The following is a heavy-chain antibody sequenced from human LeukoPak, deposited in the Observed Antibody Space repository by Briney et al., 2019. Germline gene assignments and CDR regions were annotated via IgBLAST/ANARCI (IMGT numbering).Heavy chain of an antibody. CDR2: ISAYNGNT. CDR3: ARDIHYYDSSGYFL. CDR1: GYTFTSYG. Sequence: ASVKVSCKASGYTFTSYGISWVRQAPGQGFEWMGWISAYNGNTNYAQKLQGRVTMTTDTSTSTAYMELRSLRSDDTAVYYCARDIHYYDSSGYFLWGQGTLVTVSS. J-gene: IGHJ4*02. V-gene: IGHV1-18*01. D-gene: IGHD3-22*01.